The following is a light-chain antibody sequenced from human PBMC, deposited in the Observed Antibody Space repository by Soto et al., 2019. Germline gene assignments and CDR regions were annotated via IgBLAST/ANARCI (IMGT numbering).Light chain of an antibody. CDR3: QQYGGSAT. J-gene: IGKJ1*01. CDR1: QSVSNNY. CDR2: GAS. V-gene: IGKV3-20*01. Sequence: EIVLTQSPGTLSLSPGERATLSCRASQSVSNNYLAWYQQKPGQAPRLLIYGASSRATGIPDRFSGSGSGTDFTLIVSRLEPEDFAVYYCQQYGGSATFGQGTKVEIK.